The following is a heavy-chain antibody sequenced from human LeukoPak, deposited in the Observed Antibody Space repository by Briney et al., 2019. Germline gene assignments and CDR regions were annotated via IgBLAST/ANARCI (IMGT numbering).Heavy chain of an antibody. CDR3: ARHGHWQSYVNYWSLDY. CDR2: IYYSGST. D-gene: IGHD1-7*01. V-gene: IGHV4-39*01. CDR1: GGSISSSSYY. Sequence: SETQSLTCTVSGGSISSSSYYWGWIRQPPGKGLEWIGSIYYSGSTYHNPSLKSRVTISIDTSKNQFSLKLNSVTAADTAVYYCARHGHWQSYVNYWSLDYWGQGTLVTVSS. J-gene: IGHJ4*02.